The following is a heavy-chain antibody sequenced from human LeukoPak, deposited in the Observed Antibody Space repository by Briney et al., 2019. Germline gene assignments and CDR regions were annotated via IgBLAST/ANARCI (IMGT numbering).Heavy chain of an antibody. CDR3: ARSPQWELPDY. D-gene: IGHD1-26*01. J-gene: IGHJ4*02. V-gene: IGHV3-7*01. CDR2: MKRDGGEK. CDR1: TFTFTPGW. Sequence: SGGSLRLSCAASTFTFTPGWMSWVRQAPGKGLEWVAMMKRDGGEKHYVDSVRGRFTISRDNAKNSLYLQMDSLRDEDTSVYYCARSPQWELPDYWGQGTLVTVSS.